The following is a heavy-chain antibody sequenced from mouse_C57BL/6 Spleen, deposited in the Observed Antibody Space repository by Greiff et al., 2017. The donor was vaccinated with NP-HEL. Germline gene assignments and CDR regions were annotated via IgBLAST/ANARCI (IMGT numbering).Heavy chain of an antibody. D-gene: IGHD3-2*02. CDR1: GFNIKDYY. Sequence: VQLQQSGAELVKPGASVKLSCTASGFNIKDYYMHWVKQRTEQGLEWIGRIDPEDGETKYAPQFQGKATITAATSSNTAYLQLSSLTSEDTAVYYGARGGQLRSPYYAMDYWGQGTSVTVSS. CDR3: ARGGQLRSPYYAMDY. J-gene: IGHJ4*01. V-gene: IGHV14-2*01. CDR2: IDPEDGET.